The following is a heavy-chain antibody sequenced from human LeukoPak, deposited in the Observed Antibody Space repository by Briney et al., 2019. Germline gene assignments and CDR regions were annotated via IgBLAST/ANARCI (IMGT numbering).Heavy chain of an antibody. CDR1: GFTFSTYA. V-gene: IGHV3-23*01. Sequence: GTSLRLSCAASGFTFSTYAMSWVRQAPGKGLEWVSGISGLGDSTYYADSVKGRFTISRDNSKNTLYLHMNSLRDEDTAIYYCVKLGRFVVVNTWDAFDYWGQGTLVTVSS. D-gene: IGHD2-21*01. CDR3: VKLGRFVVVNTWDAFDY. J-gene: IGHJ4*02. CDR2: ISGLGDST.